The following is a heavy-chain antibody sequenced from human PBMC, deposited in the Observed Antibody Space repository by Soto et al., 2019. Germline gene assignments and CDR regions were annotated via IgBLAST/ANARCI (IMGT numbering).Heavy chain of an antibody. CDR1: GGSISSYY. CDR3: AGVVATWTSFDY. Sequence: SETLSLTCTVSGGSISSYYWSWIRQPPGKGLEWIGYIYYSGSTNYNPSLKSRVTISVDTSKNQFSLKLSSVTAADTAVYYCAGVVATWTSFDYWGQGTLVTVSS. D-gene: IGHD5-12*01. V-gene: IGHV4-59*01. CDR2: IYYSGST. J-gene: IGHJ4*02.